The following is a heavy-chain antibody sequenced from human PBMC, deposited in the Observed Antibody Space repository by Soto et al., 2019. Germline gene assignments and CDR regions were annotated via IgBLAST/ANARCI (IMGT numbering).Heavy chain of an antibody. CDR2: ISAYNGNT. V-gene: IGHV1-18*01. CDR3: ATARALNYDFWSGPFYYYGMDV. D-gene: IGHD3-3*01. Sequence: ASVKVSCKASGYTFTSYCISWVRQAPGQGLEWMGWISAYNGNTNYAQKLQGRVTMTTDTSTSTAYMELRSLRSDDTAVYYCATARALNYDFWSGPFYYYGMDVWGQGTTVTVSS. CDR1: GYTFTSYC. J-gene: IGHJ6*02.